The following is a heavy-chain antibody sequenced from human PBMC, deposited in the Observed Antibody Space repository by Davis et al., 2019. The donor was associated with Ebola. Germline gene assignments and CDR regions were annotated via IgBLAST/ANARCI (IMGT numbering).Heavy chain of an antibody. J-gene: IGHJ4*02. CDR3: ARAIFGVVIHPPDY. Sequence: ASVKVSCKASGYTFTSYGISWVRQAPGQGLEWMGWISAYNGNTNYAQKLQGRVTMTTDTSTSTAYMELRSLRSDDTAVYYCARAIFGVVIHPPDYWGQGTLVTVSS. CDR2: ISAYNGNT. V-gene: IGHV1-18*01. D-gene: IGHD3-3*01. CDR1: GYTFTSYG.